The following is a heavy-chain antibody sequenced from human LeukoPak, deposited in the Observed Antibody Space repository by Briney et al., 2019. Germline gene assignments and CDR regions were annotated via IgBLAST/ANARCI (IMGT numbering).Heavy chain of an antibody. Sequence: PSETLWLTCAVYGGSFSGYYWSWIGQPPGKGLEWIGEINPSGSSNYNPSLKSRVTISVDTSKNQFSLKLSSVTAADTAVYYCARRPRNSGSYDGPSGLDYWGQGTLVTVSS. CDR1: GGSFSGYY. CDR2: INPSGSS. CDR3: ARRPRNSGSYDGPSGLDY. V-gene: IGHV4-34*01. J-gene: IGHJ4*02. D-gene: IGHD1-26*01.